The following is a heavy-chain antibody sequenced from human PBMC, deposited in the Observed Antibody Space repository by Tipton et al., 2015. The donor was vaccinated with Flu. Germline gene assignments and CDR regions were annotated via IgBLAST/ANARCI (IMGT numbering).Heavy chain of an antibody. J-gene: IGHJ4*02. CDR1: GFIFTDYW. CDR3: ARDQSIAAAGQDS. CDR2: INYDGGTI. Sequence: SLRLSCAASGFIFTDYWMAWVRQVPGKGLEWVANINYDGGTIYYADSVKGRFTISRDNAKNSLFLQMNSMRDEDTAVYTCARDQSIAAAGQDSWGQGALVTVSS. V-gene: IGHV3-7*01. D-gene: IGHD6-13*01.